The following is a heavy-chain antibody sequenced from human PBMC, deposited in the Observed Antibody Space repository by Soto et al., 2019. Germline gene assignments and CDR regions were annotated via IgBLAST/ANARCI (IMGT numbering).Heavy chain of an antibody. CDR3: ARSFEGGSYPPYYYYGMDV. J-gene: IGHJ6*02. CDR2: ISSNGGST. D-gene: IGHD1-26*01. Sequence: GGLRLSCVASGFTFSTYWMHWVRQAPGKGLEYVSAISSNGGSTYYANSVKGRFTISRDNSKNTLYLQMGSLRAEDMAVYYCARSFEGGSYPPYYYYGMDVWGQGTTVTVSS. V-gene: IGHV3-64*01. CDR1: GFTFSTYW.